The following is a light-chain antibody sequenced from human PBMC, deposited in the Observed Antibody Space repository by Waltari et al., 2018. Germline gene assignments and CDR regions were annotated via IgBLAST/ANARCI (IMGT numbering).Light chain of an antibody. J-gene: IGLJ3*02. CDR1: SSDVGSYNL. V-gene: IGLV2-23*02. Sequence: QSALTQPASVSGSPGQSITFSCTGTSSDVGSYNLVSWYQQPPGKAPKRMIYAVNKRPSGVSNRFSGSKSGNTASLTISGLQAEDEADYYCCSYAGSSTWVFGGGTKLTVL. CDR3: CSYAGSSTWV. CDR2: AVN.